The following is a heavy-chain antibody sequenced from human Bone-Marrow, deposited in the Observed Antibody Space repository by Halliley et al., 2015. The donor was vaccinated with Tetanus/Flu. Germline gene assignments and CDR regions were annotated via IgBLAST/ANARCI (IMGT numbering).Heavy chain of an antibody. V-gene: IGHV3-21*01. CDR3: ARQGGSGRSFDY. D-gene: IGHD3-10*01. J-gene: IGHJ4*02. Sequence: WVSSISSSRSNTYYTHSVRGRFTISRDNAKNSLYLQMNSLRAEDTAVYFCARQGGSGRSFDYWGQGTLVTVSS. CDR2: ISSSRSNT.